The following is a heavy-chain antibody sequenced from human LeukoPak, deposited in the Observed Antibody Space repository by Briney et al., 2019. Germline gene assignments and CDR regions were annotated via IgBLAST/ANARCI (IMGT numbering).Heavy chain of an antibody. J-gene: IGHJ4*02. Sequence: GGSLRLSCAASGFTFSSNGMSWVRQAPGKGLEWVSAISTSGGSTYYADSVKGRFTISRDNSKSTLYLQMNSLRADDTAVYYCARETPGSRVFDSWGQGTLVTVSS. CDR2: ISTSGGST. CDR3: ARETPGSRVFDS. CDR1: GFTFSSNG. D-gene: IGHD1-14*01. V-gene: IGHV3-23*01.